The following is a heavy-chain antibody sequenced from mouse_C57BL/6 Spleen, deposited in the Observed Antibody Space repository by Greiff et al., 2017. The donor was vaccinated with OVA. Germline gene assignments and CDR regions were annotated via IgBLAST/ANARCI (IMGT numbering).Heavy chain of an antibody. D-gene: IGHD1-1*01. V-gene: IGHV1-81*01. CDR2: IYPRSGNT. CDR3: ANYYGSSYAYYFDY. J-gene: IGHJ2*01. CDR1: GYTFTSYG. Sequence: VQLQQSGAELARPGASVKLSCKASGYTFTSYGISWVKQRTGQGLEWIGEIYPRSGNTYYNEKFKGKATLTADKSSSTAYMELRSLTSEDSAVYFCANYYGSSYAYYFDYWGQGTTLTVSS.